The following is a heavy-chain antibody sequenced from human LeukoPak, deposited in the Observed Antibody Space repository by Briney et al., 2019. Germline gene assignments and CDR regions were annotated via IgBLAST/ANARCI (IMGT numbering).Heavy chain of an antibody. D-gene: IGHD6-13*01. CDR3: ARAQEIAAAGLDY. CDR1: GDSVSSISAS. V-gene: IGHV6-1*01. J-gene: IGHJ4*02. Sequence: SQTLSLTCAISGDSVSSISASWNWIRQSPSRGLEWLGRTYYRSKWHNGYARSVKSRIIINPDTSKNQFSLQMNSVTPEDTAVYYCARAQEIAAAGLDYWGQGTLVTVSS. CDR2: TYYRSKWHN.